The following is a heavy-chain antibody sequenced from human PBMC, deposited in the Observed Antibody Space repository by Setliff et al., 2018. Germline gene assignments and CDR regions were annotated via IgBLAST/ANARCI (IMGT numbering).Heavy chain of an antibody. Sequence: PGGSLRLSCAASAFTFSNAWMSWVRQAPGKGLEWVGRIKSKTDGGTTDYAAPVKGRFTISRDDSQNTVYLQMNSLKTEDTAVYYCAKDGVYSSSWYRALTSRAGFDYWGQGTLVTVSS. CDR1: AFTFSNAW. J-gene: IGHJ4*02. V-gene: IGHV3-15*01. CDR3: AKDGVYSSSWYRALTSRAGFDY. CDR2: IKSKTDGGTT. D-gene: IGHD6-13*01.